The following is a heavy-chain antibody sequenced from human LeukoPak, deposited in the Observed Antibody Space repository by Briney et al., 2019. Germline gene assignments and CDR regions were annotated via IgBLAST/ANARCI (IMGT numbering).Heavy chain of an antibody. CDR2: IYYSGST. J-gene: IGHJ6*02. Sequence: SETLSLTCTVSGGSVSSGSYYWSWIRQPPGKGLEWIGYIYYSGSTNYNPSLKSRVTISVDTSKNQFSLKLSSVTAADTALYYCARGAWVSGDSKYRYYGIDVWGQGTTVTVSS. CDR3: ARGAWVSGDSKYRYYGIDV. V-gene: IGHV4-61*01. CDR1: GGSVSSGSYY. D-gene: IGHD4-17*01.